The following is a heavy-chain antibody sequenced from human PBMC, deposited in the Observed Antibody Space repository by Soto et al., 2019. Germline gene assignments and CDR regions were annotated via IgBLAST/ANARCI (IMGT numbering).Heavy chain of an antibody. CDR2: ISSSSSTI. J-gene: IGHJ5*02. D-gene: IGHD6-13*01. CDR1: GFTFSSYS. CDR3: AREGSSWFNRFAP. Sequence: EVQLVESGGGLVQPGGSLRLSCAASGFTFSSYSMNWVRQAPGKGLEWVSYISSSSSTIYYADSVKGRFTISRDNAKNSLYLQMNSLRAEDTAVYYCAREGSSWFNRFAPWSQGTLVTVSS. V-gene: IGHV3-48*01.